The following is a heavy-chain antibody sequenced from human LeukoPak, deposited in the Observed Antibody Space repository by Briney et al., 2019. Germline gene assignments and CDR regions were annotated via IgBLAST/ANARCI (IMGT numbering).Heavy chain of an antibody. Sequence: SETLSLTCTVSGGSISSYYWSWIRQPPGKGLEWIGYIYYTGSTNYNPSLKSRVTISVDTSKNQFSLKLNSVTAADTAVYYCARGRLRVAVAGTRYFDLWGRGTLVTVSS. CDR3: ARGRLRVAVAGTRYFDL. V-gene: IGHV4-59*12. CDR1: GGSISSYY. CDR2: IYYTGST. J-gene: IGHJ2*01. D-gene: IGHD6-19*01.